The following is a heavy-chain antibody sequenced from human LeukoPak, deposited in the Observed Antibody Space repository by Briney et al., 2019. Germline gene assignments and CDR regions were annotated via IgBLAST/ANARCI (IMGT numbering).Heavy chain of an antibody. CDR3: ARGRAIGAPNWFDP. V-gene: IGHV4-34*01. Sequence: SETLSLSCAVYGGCFSGYYWSWIRRPPGEGLEWIGEINHSGSTNYNPSLKSRVTISVDTSKNQFSLKLSSVTAADTAVYYCARGRAIGAPNWFDPWGQGTLVTVSS. D-gene: IGHD3-10*01. CDR2: INHSGST. J-gene: IGHJ5*02. CDR1: GGCFSGYY.